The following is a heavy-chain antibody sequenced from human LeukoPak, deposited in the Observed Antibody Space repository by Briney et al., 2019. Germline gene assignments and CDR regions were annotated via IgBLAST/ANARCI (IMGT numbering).Heavy chain of an antibody. CDR3: AKGSGYYYDSSGYFDY. D-gene: IGHD3-22*01. CDR1: GFTFDDYT. V-gene: IGHV3-43*01. J-gene: IGHJ4*02. CDR2: ISWDGGST. Sequence: GGPLRLSCAASGFTFDDYTMHWVRQAPGKGLEWVSLISWDGGSTYYADSVKGRFTISRDNSKNSLYLQMNSLRTEDTALYYCAKGSGYYYDSSGYFDYWGQGTLVTVSS.